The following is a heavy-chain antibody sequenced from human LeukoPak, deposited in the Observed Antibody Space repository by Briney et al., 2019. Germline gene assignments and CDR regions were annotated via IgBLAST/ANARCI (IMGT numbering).Heavy chain of an antibody. J-gene: IGHJ5*02. CDR1: GFTFSSCG. CDR3: AKAGGYCSGGRCYGWFDP. V-gene: IGHV3-33*05. D-gene: IGHD2-15*01. CDR2: ISPDGSDK. Sequence: PGRSLRLSCAASGFTFSSCGMHWVRQAPGKGLDWVAAISPDGSDKYYADSVKGRFTISRDESKNTLNLQMNSLGAEDTAVYYCAKAGGYCSGGRCYGWFDPWGQGTLVTVSS.